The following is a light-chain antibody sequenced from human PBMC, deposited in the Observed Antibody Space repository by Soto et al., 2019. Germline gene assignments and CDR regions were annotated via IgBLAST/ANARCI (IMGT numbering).Light chain of an antibody. CDR3: NSYASSGTLV. CDR1: SSDVGGYNY. CDR2: EVS. V-gene: IGLV2-14*01. Sequence: QSVLTQPASVSGSPGQSITLSCTGTSSDVGGYNYVSWYQQHPGKAPKLMIYEVSNRPSGVSNRFSGSKSGNTASLTISGFQAEDEADYYCNSYASSGTLVFGTGTKVTVL. J-gene: IGLJ1*01.